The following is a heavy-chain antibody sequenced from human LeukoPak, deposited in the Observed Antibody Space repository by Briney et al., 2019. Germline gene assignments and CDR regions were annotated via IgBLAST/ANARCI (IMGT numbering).Heavy chain of an antibody. V-gene: IGHV1-2*02. D-gene: IGHD4-17*01. CDR3: ARQDGDLDY. CDR2: INPNSDDT. Sequence: ASVKVSCKASGYTFTGYYIYWVRQAPGQGLEWMGWINPNSDDTSYAQKFQGRVTMTRDTSVSTAYMELGRLSSDDTAVYYCARQDGDLDYWGQGTLVTVSS. CDR1: GYTFTGYY. J-gene: IGHJ4*02.